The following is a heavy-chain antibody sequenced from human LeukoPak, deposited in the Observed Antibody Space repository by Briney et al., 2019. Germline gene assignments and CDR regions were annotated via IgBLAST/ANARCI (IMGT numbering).Heavy chain of an antibody. D-gene: IGHD2-2*01. CDR2: INAGNGNT. CDR1: GYTFTSYA. CDR3: ARGYCSSTSCYGFDY. Sequence: GASVKVSCKASGYTFTSYAMHWVRQAPGQRLEWMGWINAGNGNTKYSQKFQGRVTITRDTSASTAYMELSSLRSEDTAVYYCARGYCSSTSCYGFDYWGQGTLVTVSS. J-gene: IGHJ4*02. V-gene: IGHV1-3*01.